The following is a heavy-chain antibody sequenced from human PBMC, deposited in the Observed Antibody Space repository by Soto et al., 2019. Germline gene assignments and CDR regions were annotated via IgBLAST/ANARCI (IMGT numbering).Heavy chain of an antibody. CDR3: AKDMNSWYY. Sequence: GGSLRLSCAASGFTFTNNGMTWVRQAPGKGLEWVSGIGASNGETYYADSVKGRFIISRDNSKNTLYLQLNSLRAEDTALYYCAKDMNSWYYWGQGTLVTVSS. CDR1: GFTFTNNG. J-gene: IGHJ4*02. V-gene: IGHV3-23*01. D-gene: IGHD6-13*01. CDR2: IGASNGET.